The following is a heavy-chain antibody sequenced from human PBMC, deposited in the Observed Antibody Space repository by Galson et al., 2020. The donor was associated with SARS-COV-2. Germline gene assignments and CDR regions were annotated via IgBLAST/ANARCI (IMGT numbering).Heavy chain of an antibody. J-gene: IGHJ4*02. CDR1: GFTFSKYW. Sequence: TGGSLRLSCVVSGFTFSKYWMCWVRQGPGKGLEWVSRINRDGSTTGYADSVRARFTISSDNAKNTLYLQMDSLGAEDTAVYYCVRGKSYDSSGYYPDYFDYWGQGALVTVSS. CDR2: INRDGSTT. D-gene: IGHD3-22*01. V-gene: IGHV3-74*01. CDR3: VRGKSYDSSGYYPDYFDY.